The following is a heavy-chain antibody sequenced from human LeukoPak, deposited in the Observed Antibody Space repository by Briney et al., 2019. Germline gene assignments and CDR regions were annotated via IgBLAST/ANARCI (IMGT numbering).Heavy chain of an antibody. CDR1: GFTFSSYA. CDR3: ATQGEHSYDSNRSGYFQH. CDR2: VSSSSSFI. Sequence: GGSLRLSCAASGFTFSSYAMHWVRQAPGKGLEWVSSVSSSSSFIYYADSVKGRFTISRDNAKNSLYLQMNSLRAEDTAVYYCATQGEHSYDSNRSGYFQHWGQGTLVTVSS. J-gene: IGHJ1*01. V-gene: IGHV3-21*01. D-gene: IGHD3-22*01.